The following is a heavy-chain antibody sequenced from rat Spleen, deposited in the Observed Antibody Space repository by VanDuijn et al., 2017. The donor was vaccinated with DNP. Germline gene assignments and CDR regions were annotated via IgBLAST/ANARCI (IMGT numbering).Heavy chain of an antibody. J-gene: IGHJ2*01. CDR3: ARPDY. CDR1: GFTFNDYN. CDR2: INYDGSTT. Sequence: EVQLVESGGGLVQPGRSLTLSCAASGFTFNDYNMAWVRQAPKKGLEWVASINYDGSTTSSRDSVKGRFTISRDNAKSILYLQMDSLRSEDTATYYCARPDYWGQGVMVTVSS. V-gene: IGHV5-7*01.